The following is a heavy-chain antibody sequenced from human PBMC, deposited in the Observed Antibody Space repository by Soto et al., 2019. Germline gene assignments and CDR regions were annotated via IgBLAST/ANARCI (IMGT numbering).Heavy chain of an antibody. CDR1: GLTFTNAW. CDR3: TTEGDYYDSSGLDY. D-gene: IGHD3-22*01. Sequence: GGSLRLSCAASGLTFTNAWMNWVRQAPGKGLEWVGRIKSKTDGGTTDYAAPVKGRFTISRDDSKNTLYLQMNSLKTEDTAVYYCTTEGDYYDSSGLDYWGQGTRVTVSS. J-gene: IGHJ4*02. V-gene: IGHV3-15*07. CDR2: IKSKTDGGTT.